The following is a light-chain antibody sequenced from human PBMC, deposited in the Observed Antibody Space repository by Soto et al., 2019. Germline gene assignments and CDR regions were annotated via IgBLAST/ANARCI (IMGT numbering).Light chain of an antibody. CDR1: TSDVGGYNY. CDR2: DGS. J-gene: IGLJ2*01. V-gene: IGLV2-14*03. CDR3: SSYTRTTVV. Sequence: QSALTQPASVSGSPGQSVTISCTATTSDVGGYNYLSWYQQHPGKAPKLILYDGSSRPSGVSNRFSGSKSGNTASLIISGRQPEDEADYHCSSYTRTTVVFGGGTKLTVL.